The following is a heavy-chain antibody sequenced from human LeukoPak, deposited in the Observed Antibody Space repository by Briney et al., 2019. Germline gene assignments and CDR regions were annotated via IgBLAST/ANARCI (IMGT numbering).Heavy chain of an antibody. CDR3: SKWGDYDVLTGYYDSDF. D-gene: IGHD3-9*01. CDR2: IVGSGGST. Sequence: GASLRLSCAASGFTFSNYAMSWVRQAPGKGLEWVSAIVGSGGSTYYADSVKGRFTISRDNSKNTLFLQMNSLRVEDTALYYCSKWGDYDVLTGYYDSDFWGQGTLVTVSS. J-gene: IGHJ4*02. CDR1: GFTFSNYA. V-gene: IGHV3-23*01.